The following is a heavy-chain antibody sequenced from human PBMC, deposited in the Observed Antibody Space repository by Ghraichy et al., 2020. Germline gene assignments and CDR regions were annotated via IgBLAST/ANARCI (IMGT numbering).Heavy chain of an antibody. D-gene: IGHD1-26*01. Sequence: GEPLNISCAASGFTFSSYAMSWVRQAPGKGLEWVSAISGSGGSTYYADSVKGRFTISRDNSKNTLYLQMNSLRAEDTAVYYCAKDRPGSYSDYWGQGTLVTVSS. J-gene: IGHJ4*02. CDR2: ISGSGGST. V-gene: IGHV3-23*01. CDR1: GFTFSSYA. CDR3: AKDRPGSYSDY.